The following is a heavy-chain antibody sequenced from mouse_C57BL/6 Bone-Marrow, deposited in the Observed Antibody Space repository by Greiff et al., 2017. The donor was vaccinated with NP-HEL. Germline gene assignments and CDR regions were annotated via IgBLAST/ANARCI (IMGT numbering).Heavy chain of an antibody. V-gene: IGHV1-85*01. D-gene: IGHD4-1*01. J-gene: IGHJ2*01. Sequence: QVQLQQSGPELVKPGASVKLSCKASGYTFTSYDINWVKQRPGQGLEWIGWIYPRDGSTKYNEKFKGKATLTVDPSSSTAYMELHSLTSEDSAVYVCESEAGTPLGHFDYWGQGTTLTVSS. CDR3: ESEAGTPLGHFDY. CDR2: IYPRDGST. CDR1: GYTFTSYD.